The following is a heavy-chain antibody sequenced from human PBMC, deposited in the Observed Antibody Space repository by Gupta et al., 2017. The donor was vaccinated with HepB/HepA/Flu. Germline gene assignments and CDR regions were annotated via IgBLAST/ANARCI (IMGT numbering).Heavy chain of an antibody. CDR2: IYYSGST. Sequence: QLQLQESGPGLVKPSETLSLTCTVSGGSISSSSYYWGWIRQPPGKGLEWIGSIYYSGSTYYNPSLKSRVTISVDTSKNQFSLKLSSVTAADTAVYYCARRGYSNYGPDAFDIWGQGTMVTVSS. D-gene: IGHD4-11*01. J-gene: IGHJ3*02. CDR3: ARRGYSNYGPDAFDI. CDR1: GGSISSSSYY. V-gene: IGHV4-39*01.